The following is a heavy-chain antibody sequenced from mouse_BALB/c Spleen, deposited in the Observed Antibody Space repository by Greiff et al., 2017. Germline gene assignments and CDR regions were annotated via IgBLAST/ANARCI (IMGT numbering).Heavy chain of an antibody. D-gene: IGHD2-1*01. V-gene: IGHV1-80*01. CDR2: IYPGDGDT. CDR3: ARGKDGNYSWFAY. J-gene: IGHJ3*01. Sequence: SGAELVRPGSSVKISCKASGYAFSSYWMNWVKQRPGQGLEWIGQIYPGDGDTNYNGKFKGKATLTADKSSSTAYMQLSSLTSEDSAVYFCARGKDGNYSWFAYWGQGTLVTVSA. CDR1: GYAFSSYW.